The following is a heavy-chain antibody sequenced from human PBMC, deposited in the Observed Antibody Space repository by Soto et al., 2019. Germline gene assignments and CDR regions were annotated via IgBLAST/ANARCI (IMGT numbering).Heavy chain of an antibody. CDR1: GGTFSSYT. D-gene: IGHD2-2*01. CDR3: ARDSWCSSTSCQLHYFDY. J-gene: IGHJ4*02. Sequence: QVQLVQSGAEVKKPGSSVKVSCKASGGTFSSYTISWVRQAPGQGLEWMGRIIPILGIANYAQKFQGRVTITAYKSTSTAYMELSSLRSEDTAVYYCARDSWCSSTSCQLHYFDYWGQGTLVTVSS. CDR2: IIPILGIA. V-gene: IGHV1-69*08.